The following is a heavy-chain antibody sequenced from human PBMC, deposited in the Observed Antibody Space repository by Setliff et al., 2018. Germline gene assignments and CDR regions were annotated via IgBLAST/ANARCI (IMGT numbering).Heavy chain of an antibody. CDR3: ARVGYCDGPTCYPFDY. Sequence: GGSLRLSCAASGFTLSDHYMDWVRQAPGKGLEWVGRIRKKTKSYSTDYAASVKGRFTMSRDDLKNSVDLQMNSLKTEDTAVYYCARVGYCDGPTCYPFDYWGPGTLVTVSS. J-gene: IGHJ4*02. CDR1: GFTLSDHY. D-gene: IGHD2-2*01. CDR2: IRKKTKSYST. V-gene: IGHV3-72*01.